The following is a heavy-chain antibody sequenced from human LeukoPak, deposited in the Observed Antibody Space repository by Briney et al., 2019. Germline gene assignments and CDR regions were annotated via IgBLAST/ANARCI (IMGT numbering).Heavy chain of an antibody. CDR3: VKTSGSPKGYFDY. V-gene: IGHV3-64D*09. Sequence: GGSLILSCSASGFTFSSYAMYWVRQAPGKGLEYVSGININGDSTFYADSVKGRFTISRDNSKNTLYLQMSSLRAEDTALYYCVKTSGSPKGYFDYWGRGTLVTVST. J-gene: IGHJ4*02. CDR2: ININGDST. D-gene: IGHD1-26*01. CDR1: GFTFSSYA.